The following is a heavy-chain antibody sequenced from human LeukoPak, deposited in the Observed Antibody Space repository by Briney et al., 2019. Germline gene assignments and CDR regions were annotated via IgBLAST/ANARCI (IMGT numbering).Heavy chain of an antibody. D-gene: IGHD3-22*01. CDR3: ARDYDSRIIWFDP. CDR1: GYSISSGYY. V-gene: IGHV4-38-2*02. J-gene: IGHJ5*02. CDR2: IYHSGST. Sequence: SETLSLTCTVSGYSISSGYYWGWIRQPPGKGLEWIGGIYHSGSTYYNPSLKSRVTISVDTSKNQFSLKLSSVTAADTAVYYCARDYDSRIIWFDPWGQGTLVTVSS.